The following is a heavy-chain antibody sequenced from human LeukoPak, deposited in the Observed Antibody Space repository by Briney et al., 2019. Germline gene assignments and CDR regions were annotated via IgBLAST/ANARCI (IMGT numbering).Heavy chain of an antibody. CDR2: SYYSGST. CDR3: ANSGWYDPPPF. V-gene: IGHV4-39*07. D-gene: IGHD6-19*01. Sequence: SETLSLTCTVSGGSISSSNYYWGWIRQPPGKGLEWIGQSYYSGSTYYNPSLKSRVTISLDTSKNQFSLKLTSVTAADTAVYSCANSGWYDPPPFWGQGTLVTVSS. J-gene: IGHJ4*02. CDR1: GGSISSSNYY.